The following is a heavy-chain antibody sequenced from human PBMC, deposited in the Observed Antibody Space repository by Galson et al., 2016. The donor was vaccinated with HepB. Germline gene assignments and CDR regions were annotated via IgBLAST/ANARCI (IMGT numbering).Heavy chain of an antibody. CDR3: LSSNYHTE. Sequence: ALRLSCAVSGFTVSSNHMSWVRQAPGKGLEWVSLVYGAEITGYADSVRGRFIISRDNFNNAVYLQMHSLRAEDTGLYYCLSSNYHTEGGQGTLVTVSS. D-gene: IGHD4-11*01. V-gene: IGHV3-53*01. CDR1: GFTVSSNH. CDR2: VYGAEIT. J-gene: IGHJ4*02.